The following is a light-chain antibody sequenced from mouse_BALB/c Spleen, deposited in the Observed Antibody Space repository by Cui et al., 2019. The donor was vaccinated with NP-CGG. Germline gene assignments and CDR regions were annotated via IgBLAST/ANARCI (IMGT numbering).Light chain of an antibody. J-gene: IGLJ1*01. CDR2: GTS. V-gene: IGLV2*02. CDR3: STHWV. CDR1: TGAVTTSNY. Sequence: QAVVTQESALTTSPGETVILTCRSSTGAVTTSNYANWVQEKPDHLFTGLIGGTSNRAAGVPVRFSGYQTGDKAAVTITEEQTEDDAMQWYSTHWVFGGGTKLTVL.